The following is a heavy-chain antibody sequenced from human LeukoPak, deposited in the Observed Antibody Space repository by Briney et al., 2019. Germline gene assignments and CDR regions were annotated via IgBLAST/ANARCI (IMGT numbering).Heavy chain of an antibody. D-gene: IGHD3-22*01. CDR1: GVSFSGYY. J-gene: IGHJ4*02. Sequence: SETLSLTCAVYGVSFSGYYWSWIRQPPGKGLEWIGEINHSGSTNYNPSLKSRVTISVDTSKNQLSLKLSSVTAADTAVYYCARGLTYYYDSSGYGYYFDYWGQGTLVTVSS. V-gene: IGHV4-34*01. CDR2: INHSGST. CDR3: ARGLTYYYDSSGYGYYFDY.